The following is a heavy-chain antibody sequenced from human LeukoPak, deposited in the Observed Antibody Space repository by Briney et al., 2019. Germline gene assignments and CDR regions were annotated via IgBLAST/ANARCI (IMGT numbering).Heavy chain of an antibody. CDR3: AKEGLDLDFDY. CDR2: ISYDGSNK. J-gene: IGHJ4*02. D-gene: IGHD1-7*01. CDR1: GFNFRNYA. Sequence: PGGSLRLSCAASGFNFRNYAMTWVRQAPGKGLEWVAVISYDGSNKYYADSVKGRFTISRDNSKNTLYLQMNSLRAEDTAVYYCAKEGLDLDFDYWGQGTLVTVSS. V-gene: IGHV3-30*18.